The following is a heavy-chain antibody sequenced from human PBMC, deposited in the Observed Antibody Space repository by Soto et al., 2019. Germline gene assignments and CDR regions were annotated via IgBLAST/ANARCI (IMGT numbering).Heavy chain of an antibody. CDR3: ARDLDTAIDY. D-gene: IGHD5-18*01. Sequence: PGGSLRLSCAASGFTFSSYRMSWVRQAPGKGLEWVANIKQDGSEKYYVDSVKGRFTISRDNAKNSLYLQMNSLRAEDTAVYYCARDLDTAIDYWGQGTLVTVSS. J-gene: IGHJ4*02. CDR2: IKQDGSEK. V-gene: IGHV3-7*05. CDR1: GFTFSSYR.